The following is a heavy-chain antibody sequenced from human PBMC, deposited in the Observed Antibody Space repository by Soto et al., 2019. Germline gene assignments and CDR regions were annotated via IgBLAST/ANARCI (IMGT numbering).Heavy chain of an antibody. J-gene: IGHJ6*02. CDR2: IIPIFGTA. D-gene: IGHD1-7*01. CDR3: ASVLELHCYFGMDV. Sequence: QVQLVQSGAEVKKPGSSVKVSCKASGGTFSSYAISWVRQAPGQGLEWMGGIIPIFGTADYAQKFQGRVTITAYESTSTAYLGLRSLRSEDTAVYYCASVLELHCYFGMDVWGQGTTVTVSS. CDR1: GGTFSSYA. V-gene: IGHV1-69*12.